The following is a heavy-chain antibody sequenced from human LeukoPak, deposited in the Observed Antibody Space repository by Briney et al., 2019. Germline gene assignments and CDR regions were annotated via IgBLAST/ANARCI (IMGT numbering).Heavy chain of an antibody. CDR3: ARDRCSGGSCYKSH. D-gene: IGHD2-15*01. V-gene: IGHV3-48*01. CDR2: ISSSSSTI. J-gene: IGHJ4*02. Sequence: PGGSLRLSCAASGFTFSSYSMNWVRQAPGKGLEWASYISSSSSTIYYADSVRGRFTISRDNAKNSLYLQMNSLRAEDTAVYYCARDRCSGGSCYKSHWGQGTLVTVSS. CDR1: GFTFSSYS.